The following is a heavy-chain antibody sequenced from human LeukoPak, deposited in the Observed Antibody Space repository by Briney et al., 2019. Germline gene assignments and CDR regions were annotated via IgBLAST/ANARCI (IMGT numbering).Heavy chain of an antibody. D-gene: IGHD3-10*01. CDR3: TRDLGTYTSYSSIFFDY. CDR1: GYTFTDFG. J-gene: IGHJ4*02. V-gene: IGHV1-18*01. CDR2: SSAYNGDT. Sequence: GASVKVSCKASGYTFTDFGISWVRQAPGQGLEWMGWSSAYNGDTKYAQKFQGRVTMTTDTSTSTAYMELRSLRSDDTAVFYCTRDLGTYTSYSSIFFDYWGQGTLVTASS.